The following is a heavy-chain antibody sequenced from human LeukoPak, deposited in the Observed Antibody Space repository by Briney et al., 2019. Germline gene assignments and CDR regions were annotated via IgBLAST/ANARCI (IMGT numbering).Heavy chain of an antibody. CDR2: INHSGST. D-gene: IGHD3-22*01. CDR1: GGSFSGYY. V-gene: IGHV4-34*01. J-gene: IGHJ4*02. Sequence: SETLSLTCAVYGGSFSGYYWSWIRQPPGKGLEWIGEINHSGSTNYNPSLKSRVTISVDTSKNQFSLKLSSVTAADTAVYYCARGEHYHDSSGYYYVVDYFDYWGQGTLVTVSS. CDR3: ARGEHYHDSSGYYYVVDYFDY.